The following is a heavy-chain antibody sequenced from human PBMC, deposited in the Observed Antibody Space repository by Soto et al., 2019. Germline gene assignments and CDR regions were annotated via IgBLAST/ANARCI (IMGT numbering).Heavy chain of an antibody. CDR3: AKVSNGYFYY. CDR2: ISGSGGRT. J-gene: IGHJ4*02. Sequence: GGSLRLSCAASGFTFSSYAMSWVRQTPGKGLEWVTTISGSGGRTYYADSVKGRFTISRDNSKNTVYLQINSQRAEDTAVYYCAKVSNGYFYYWGQGTLLTVSS. D-gene: IGHD2-8*01. CDR1: GFTFSSYA. V-gene: IGHV3-23*01.